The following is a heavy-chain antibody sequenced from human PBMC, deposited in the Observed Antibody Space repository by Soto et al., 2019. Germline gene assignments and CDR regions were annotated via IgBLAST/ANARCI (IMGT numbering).Heavy chain of an antibody. CDR3: AASIFYYGMDV. Sequence: GESLKISCNGFGYTFTNYWIGLVLQMPGKGPEWMGIIYPGDSDTKYNPSFQGQVTISADKSITTTYLQWSSLKASDTAIYYCAASIFYYGMDVWGQGTTVTVSS. CDR1: GYTFTNYW. CDR2: IYPGDSDT. V-gene: IGHV5-51*01. J-gene: IGHJ6*02.